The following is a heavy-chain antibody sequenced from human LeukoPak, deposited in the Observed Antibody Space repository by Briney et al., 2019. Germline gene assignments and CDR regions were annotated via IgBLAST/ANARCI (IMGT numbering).Heavy chain of an antibody. J-gene: IGHJ3*02. D-gene: IGHD3-22*01. V-gene: IGHV3-21*01. CDR3: ARDVYYDSSGYYYRDAFDI. Sequence: GGSLRLSCAASGFTFSSYSMNWVRQAPGKGLELVSSISSSSSYIYYEDSVKGRFTISRDNAKNSLYLQMNSLRVEDTAVYYCARDVYYDSSGYYYRDAFDIWGQGTMVTVSS. CDR1: GFTFSSYS. CDR2: ISSSSSYI.